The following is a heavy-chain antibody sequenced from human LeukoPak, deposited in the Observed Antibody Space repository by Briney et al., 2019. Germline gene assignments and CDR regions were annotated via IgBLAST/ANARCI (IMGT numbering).Heavy chain of an antibody. CDR2: ISAYNGNT. Sequence: ASVKVSCKASGYTFTSYGISWVRQAPGQGLEWMGWISAYNGNTNYAQKLQGRVTMTTDTSTSTAYMELRSLRSDDTAVYYCARDFAGYYGSGSYYLWFDPWGQGTLVTVSS. V-gene: IGHV1-18*01. CDR1: GYTFTSYG. D-gene: IGHD3-10*01. J-gene: IGHJ5*02. CDR3: ARDFAGYYGSGSYYLWFDP.